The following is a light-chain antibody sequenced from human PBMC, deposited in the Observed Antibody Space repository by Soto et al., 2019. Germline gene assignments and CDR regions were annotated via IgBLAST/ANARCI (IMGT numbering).Light chain of an antibody. V-gene: IGKV2-28*01. J-gene: IGKJ1*01. Sequence: IVMTHSPLSLSVTPGEAASISCMSSARLLHKNGYNYVDWYMQKPGQSPQLLIYLGSNRASGVPDRFSGSGSDTYFTLEISRVEADDVGVYYCMQPLENFRTFGQGTKVDIK. CDR3: MQPLENFRT. CDR2: LGS. CDR1: ARLLHKNGYNY.